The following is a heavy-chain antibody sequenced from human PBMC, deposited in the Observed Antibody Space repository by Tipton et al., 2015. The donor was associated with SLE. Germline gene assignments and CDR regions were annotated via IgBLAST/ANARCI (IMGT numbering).Heavy chain of an antibody. J-gene: IGHJ4*02. CDR2: IGRDVSHK. CDR1: GFIFSNYW. Sequence: SLRLSCVASGFIFSNYWMSWVRQAPGKGLECVANIGRDVSHKLYVDSVRGRFTISRDDAKNSLYLEMNSLRAEDTGVYYCARDPDYGGSGAFFDYWGQGTLVTVSS. D-gene: IGHD4/OR15-4a*01. V-gene: IGHV3-7*01. CDR3: ARDPDYGGSGAFFDY.